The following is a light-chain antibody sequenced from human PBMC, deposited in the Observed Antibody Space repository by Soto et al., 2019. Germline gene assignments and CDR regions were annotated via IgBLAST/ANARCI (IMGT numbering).Light chain of an antibody. CDR2: AAS. V-gene: IGKV1-39*01. Sequence: DIQMAQSPSSLSASVGDRITITCRASQNIRDSLNWYQHKPGMAPQLMIFAASNLHSGVPSRFSVSGSGTDFTLTISSLQPEDFATYYCQQTFGMFPWTVGQGTKVDIK. J-gene: IGKJ1*01. CDR1: QNIRDS. CDR3: QQTFGMFPWT.